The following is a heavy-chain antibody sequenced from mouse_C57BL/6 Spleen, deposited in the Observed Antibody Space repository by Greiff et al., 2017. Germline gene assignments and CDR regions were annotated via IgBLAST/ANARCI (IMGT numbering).Heavy chain of an antibody. Sequence: QVQLQQPGAELVMPGASVKLSCKASGYTFTSYWMHWVKQRPGQGLEWIGEIDPSDSYTNYNQKFKGKSTLTVDKSSSIAYMQLSSLTSEDSAVYYCARSYDYDGTWFAYWGQGTLVTVSA. D-gene: IGHD2-4*01. CDR3: ARSYDYDGTWFAY. CDR2: IDPSDSYT. V-gene: IGHV1-69*01. CDR1: GYTFTSYW. J-gene: IGHJ3*01.